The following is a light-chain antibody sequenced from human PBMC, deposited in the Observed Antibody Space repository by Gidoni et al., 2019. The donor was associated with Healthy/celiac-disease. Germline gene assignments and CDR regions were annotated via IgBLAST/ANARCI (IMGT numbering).Light chain of an antibody. CDR1: QSVSSY. Sequence: EIVLTQSPATLSLSPGYRATLSCRASQSVSSYLAWYQQKPGQSPRLLIYDASNRATGIPARFSGSGSGTDFTLTISSLEPEDFAVYYCQQRSNWPGTFGQGTKVEIK. J-gene: IGKJ1*01. V-gene: IGKV3-11*01. CDR3: QQRSNWPGT. CDR2: DAS.